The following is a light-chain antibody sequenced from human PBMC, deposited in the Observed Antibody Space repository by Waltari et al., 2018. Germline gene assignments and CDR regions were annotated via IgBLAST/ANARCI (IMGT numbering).Light chain of an antibody. CDR3: QKHYNTPLT. V-gene: IGKV4-1*01. Sequence: DIVMTQSPDSLAVSLGERATINCKSSQSILYRSNNKNYLAWYQQKPGQSPKLLINWASTRESGVPDRFSGSGSGTDFTLTISSLQAEDVAVYFCQKHYNTPLTFGGGTKVEIK. CDR1: QSILYRSNNKNY. CDR2: WAS. J-gene: IGKJ4*01.